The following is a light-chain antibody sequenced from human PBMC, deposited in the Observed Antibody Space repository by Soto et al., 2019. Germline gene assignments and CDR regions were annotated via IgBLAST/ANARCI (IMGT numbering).Light chain of an antibody. Sequence: QSVLTQPASVSGSPGQSITVSCTGTSSDVGGHNLVSWHQQHPGKAPKVIIYEAYHRPSGVSPRFSGSKSGNTASLTISGLQPEDDADYYCCSYADNTFTYVFGTGTKVTVL. V-gene: IGLV2-23*01. CDR3: CSYADNTFTYV. J-gene: IGLJ1*01. CDR2: EAY. CDR1: SSDVGGHNL.